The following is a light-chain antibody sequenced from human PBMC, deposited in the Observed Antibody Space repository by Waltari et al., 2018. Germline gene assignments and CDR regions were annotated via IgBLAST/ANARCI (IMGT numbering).Light chain of an antibody. CDR1: QGISNF. V-gene: IGKV1-17*03. J-gene: IGKJ1*01. CDR3: LQHNGYQWT. Sequence: DIQMTQSPSAMSASVEDRVTITCRASQGISNFLALFKQKQGKVPKRLIYAASRLQSVVTSRFSGSGCGTEFTLRISSLQPVDFATYYCLQHNGYQWTFGQGTEVEIK. CDR2: AAS.